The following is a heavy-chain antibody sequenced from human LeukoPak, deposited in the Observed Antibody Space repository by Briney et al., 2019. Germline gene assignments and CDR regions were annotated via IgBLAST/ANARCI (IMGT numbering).Heavy chain of an antibody. CDR1: GFTFDDYT. V-gene: IGHV3-43*01. D-gene: IGHD1-1*01. CDR2: ISWDGGTT. Sequence: GGSLRLSCAASGFTFDDYTMHWVRQAPGKGLEWVSLISWDGGTTYYADSVKGRFTISRDNSKNSLYLQMNSLRTEDTALFYCAKGAGAGTTGGVDYWGQGTLVTVSS. J-gene: IGHJ4*02. CDR3: AKGAGAGTTGGVDY.